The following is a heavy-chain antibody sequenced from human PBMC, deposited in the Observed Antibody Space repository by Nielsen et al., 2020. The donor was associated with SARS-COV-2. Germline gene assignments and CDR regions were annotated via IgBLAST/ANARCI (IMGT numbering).Heavy chain of an antibody. J-gene: IGHJ6*03. CDR2: ISYDGSNK. CDR1: GFSFNNHG. V-gene: IGHV3-30*03. Sequence: GGSLRLSCAASGFSFNNHGMHWVRQAPGKGLEWVAVISYDGSNKYYADSVKGRFTISRDNSKNTLYLQMNSLRAEDTAVYYCARDTGGYMDVWGKGTTVTVSS. D-gene: IGHD3-10*01. CDR3: ARDTGGYMDV.